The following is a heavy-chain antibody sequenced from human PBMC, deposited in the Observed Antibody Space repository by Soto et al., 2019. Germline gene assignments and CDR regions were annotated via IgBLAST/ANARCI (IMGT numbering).Heavy chain of an antibody. D-gene: IGHD2-2*01. CDR1: GGSTSSSNW. V-gene: IGHV4-4*02. Sequence: SETLSLTCAVSGGSTSSSNWWHWVRQPPGKGLEWIGEIHHSGTTNYNPSLKSRVAISVDKSKNQFSLKLNSVTAADTAVYYCARVSQYCSGTSCYLDPWGQGTLVTVSS. CDR2: IHHSGTT. CDR3: ARVSQYCSGTSCYLDP. J-gene: IGHJ5*02.